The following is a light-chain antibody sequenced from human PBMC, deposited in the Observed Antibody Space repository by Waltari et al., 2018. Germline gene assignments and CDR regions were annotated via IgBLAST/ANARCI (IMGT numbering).Light chain of an antibody. V-gene: IGLV1-47*01. CDR1: SSNIGSTY. CDR3: ATWDHSLSGSYV. CDR2: QNN. Sequence: QSVLTQPPSASGTPGQRVSLSCSGTSSNIGSTYVYLYQQIPGTAPKLHTLQNNRRPATGPDRYSGSKSGPSASLSISGLRSETEADYFCATWDHSLSGSYVFGTGTKVTVL. J-gene: IGLJ1*01.